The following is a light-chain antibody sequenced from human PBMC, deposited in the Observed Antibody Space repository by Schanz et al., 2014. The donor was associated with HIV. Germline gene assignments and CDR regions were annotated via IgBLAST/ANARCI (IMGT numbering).Light chain of an antibody. CDR1: QTVSNN. Sequence: EIVMTQSPGTLSVSPGERATLSCRASQTVSNNLAWYQQKPGQAPRLLIYGASIRATGIPDRFSGSGSGTAFTLPISRLEHEDFAVYYCQQFGSSFGPGTKVHIK. V-gene: IGKV3-20*01. CDR2: GAS. CDR3: QQFGSS. J-gene: IGKJ3*01.